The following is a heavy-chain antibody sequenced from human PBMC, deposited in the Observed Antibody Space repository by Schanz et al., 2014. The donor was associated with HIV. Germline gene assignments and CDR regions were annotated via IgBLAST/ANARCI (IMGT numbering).Heavy chain of an antibody. CDR3: GREDKDRAGDF. V-gene: IGHV1-2*04. CDR2: LNPKIGTG. J-gene: IGHJ3*01. CDR1: GYTFTGYY. Sequence: QVQLVQSGAEVKKPGASVKVSCKASGYTFTGYYMHWVRKAPGQGVEWVRMLNPKIGTGTYRHRVNSSKNMTRDTSTSKVYMDLTVYISEDSAACFCGREDKDRAGDFWGQGSLVTVSS. D-gene: IGHD2-15*01.